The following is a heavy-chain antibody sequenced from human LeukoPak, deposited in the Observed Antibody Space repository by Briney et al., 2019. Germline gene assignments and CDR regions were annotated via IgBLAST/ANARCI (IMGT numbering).Heavy chain of an antibody. CDR2: INHSGST. Sequence: KPSETLSLTCAVYGGSFSGYYWSWVRQPPGKGLEGIGEINHSGSTNYNPSLKSRVTISGDTSKNQFSLKLSSVTAADTAVYYCARVRAVADDAFDIWGQGTMVTVSS. V-gene: IGHV4-34*01. D-gene: IGHD6-19*01. CDR1: GGSFSGYY. CDR3: ARVRAVADDAFDI. J-gene: IGHJ3*02.